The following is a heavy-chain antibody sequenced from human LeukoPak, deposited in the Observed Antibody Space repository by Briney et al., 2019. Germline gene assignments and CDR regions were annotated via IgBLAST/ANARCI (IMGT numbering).Heavy chain of an antibody. CDR1: GFTFSSYG. CDR3: AKDLRAAAGTPLLDY. Sequence: GGSLRLSCAASGFTFSSYGMHWVRQALGKGLEWVAFIRYDGSNKYYADSVKGRFTISRDNSKNTLYLQMNSLRAEDTAVYYCAKDLRAAAGTPLLDYWGQGTLVTVSS. CDR2: IRYDGSNK. V-gene: IGHV3-30*02. D-gene: IGHD6-13*01. J-gene: IGHJ4*02.